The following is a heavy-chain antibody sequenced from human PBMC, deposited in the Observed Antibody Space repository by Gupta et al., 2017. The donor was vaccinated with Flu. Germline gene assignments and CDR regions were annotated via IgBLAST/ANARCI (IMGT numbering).Heavy chain of an antibody. CDR1: GYTFTDYY. J-gene: IGHJ5*02. D-gene: IGHD2-2*01. CDR3: ARPRQASTACTSTNCYSPFGP. Sequence: QVQLVQSGAEVKKPGASVRVSCRTSGYTFTDYYIHWVRQAPGQGPEWMGWINPNTGGTNYAQNLQGRVTMTTDASINTAFLKVNRLTSDDTAVYYCARPRQASTACTSTNCYSPFGPGGQGTLVTVSA. V-gene: IGHV1-2*02. CDR2: INPNTGGT.